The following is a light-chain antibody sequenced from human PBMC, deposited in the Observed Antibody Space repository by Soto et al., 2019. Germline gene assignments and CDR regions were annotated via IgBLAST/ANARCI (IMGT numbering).Light chain of an antibody. Sequence: QSFLTQPASVSGSPGQSITISCTGTSSDVGGYNYVSWYQQHPGKAPKLMIYEVSNRPSGVSNRFSGSKSGNTASLTISGLQAEDEADYYCSSYTSSSTLDLVFGGGTKVTVL. CDR1: SSDVGGYNY. V-gene: IGLV2-14*01. J-gene: IGLJ2*01. CDR2: EVS. CDR3: SSYTSSSTLDLV.